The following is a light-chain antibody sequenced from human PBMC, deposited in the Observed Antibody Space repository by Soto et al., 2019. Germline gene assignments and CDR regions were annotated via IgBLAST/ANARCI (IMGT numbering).Light chain of an antibody. V-gene: IGKV3-20*01. Sequence: EIVFTQSPGTLSLSPGERATLSCRASQNVGSNYLAWHQQKPGQAPRLLIYGASSRATGIPDRFSGSGSGTDFTLTISGREAEDSAACFRQRLVAAFGQGTKVDIK. J-gene: IGKJ1*01. CDR1: QNVGSNY. CDR3: QRLVAA. CDR2: GAS.